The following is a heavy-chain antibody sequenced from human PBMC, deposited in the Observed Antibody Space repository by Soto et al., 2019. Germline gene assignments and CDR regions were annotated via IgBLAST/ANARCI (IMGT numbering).Heavy chain of an antibody. CDR2: IIPIFGTA. CDR1: GGTFSSYA. Sequence: ASVKVSCKASGGTFSSYAISWVRQAPGQGLEWMGGIIPIFGTANYAQKFQGRVTITADESTSTAYMELSSLRSEDTAVYYCASPKGRGYSYGSLDYYYYYGMDVWRQRTTVTVSS. V-gene: IGHV1-69*13. J-gene: IGHJ6*02. D-gene: IGHD5-18*01. CDR3: ASPKGRGYSYGSLDYYYYYGMDV.